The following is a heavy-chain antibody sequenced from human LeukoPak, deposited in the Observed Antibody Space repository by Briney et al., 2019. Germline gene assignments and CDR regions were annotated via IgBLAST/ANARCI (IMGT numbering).Heavy chain of an antibody. CDR2: ISAYNGNT. D-gene: IGHD3-3*01. CDR1: GYAFTSYG. V-gene: IGHV1-18*01. Sequence: ASVKVSCKASGYAFTSYGISWVRQAPGQGLKWMGWISAYNGNTNYAQKLQGRVTMTTDTSTSTAHMELRSLRSDDTAVYYCARATYYDFWSGYGVLDYWGQGTLVTVSS. J-gene: IGHJ4*02. CDR3: ARATYYDFWSGYGVLDY.